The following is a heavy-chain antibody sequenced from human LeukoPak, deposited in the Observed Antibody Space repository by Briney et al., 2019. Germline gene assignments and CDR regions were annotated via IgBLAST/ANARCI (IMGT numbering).Heavy chain of an antibody. D-gene: IGHD3-10*01. CDR2: ISGSGGGT. Sequence: PGGSLRLSCAVSGITLSNCGMSWVRQAPGKGLEWVAGISGSGGGTVYADSVKGRFTISRDNPKNTLYLQMNSLRAEDTAVYFCAKRGVVIRVVLVGFHKEAYYFDSWGQGALVTVSS. V-gene: IGHV3-23*01. J-gene: IGHJ4*02. CDR3: AKRGVVIRVVLVGFHKEAYYFDS. CDR1: GITLSNCG.